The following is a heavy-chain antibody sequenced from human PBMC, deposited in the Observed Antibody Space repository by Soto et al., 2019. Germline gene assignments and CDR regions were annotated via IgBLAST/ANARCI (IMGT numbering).Heavy chain of an antibody. Sequence: SEALSVTCGVSVSSISNDNWWVWIRQPPGKGLEWIGYIHHTGYTYSNPALKSRLTMSVDTSKNQFSLRLSSVTAVDTAVYYCATKDNGKYFFDSWGQGAMVTVSS. CDR3: ATKDNGKYFFDS. J-gene: IGHJ4*02. CDR2: IHHTGYT. V-gene: IGHV4-28*01. D-gene: IGHD1-26*01. CDR1: VSSISNDNW.